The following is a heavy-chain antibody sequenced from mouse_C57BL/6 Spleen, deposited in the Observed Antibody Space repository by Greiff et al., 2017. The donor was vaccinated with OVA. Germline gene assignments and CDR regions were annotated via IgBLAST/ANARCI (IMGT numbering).Heavy chain of an antibody. V-gene: IGHV1-5*01. J-gene: IGHJ4*01. D-gene: IGHD2-3*01. CDR1: GYTFTSYW. CDR3: TRSPHDGYYDYAMDY. Sequence: EVQLQESGTVLARPGASVKMSRKTSGYTFTSYWMHWVKQRPGQGLEWIGAIYPGNSDTSYNQKFKGKAKLTAVTSASTAYMELSSLTNEDSAVYYCTRSPHDGYYDYAMDYWGQGTSVTVSS. CDR2: IYPGNSDT.